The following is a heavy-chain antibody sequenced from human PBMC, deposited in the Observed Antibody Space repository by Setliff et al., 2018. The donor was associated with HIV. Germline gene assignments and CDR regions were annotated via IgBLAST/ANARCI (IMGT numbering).Heavy chain of an antibody. CDR3: ARGRKKTLAVSGTRYFDF. CDR1: GQSISGYY. Sequence: SETLSLTCAVYGQSISGYYWSWIRQTPGKGLEWIGEINHGGDTNYNPSLKSRVTISVGSLYNHFSLKLSSVTAADTGVYYCARGRKKTLAVSGTRYFDFWGQGTLVTVSS. J-gene: IGHJ4*02. D-gene: IGHD6-19*01. V-gene: IGHV4-34*01. CDR2: INHGGDT.